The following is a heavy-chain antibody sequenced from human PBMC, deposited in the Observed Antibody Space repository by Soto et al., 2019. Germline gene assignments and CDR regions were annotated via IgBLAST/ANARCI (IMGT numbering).Heavy chain of an antibody. J-gene: IGHJ6*02. V-gene: IGHV3-15*07. CDR1: GFTFSSYA. D-gene: IGHD3-3*01. CDR3: TTLSITIFGVVLMDV. Sequence: GEALKISCAASGFTFSSYAMNWVRQAPGKGLEWVGRIKGKTDGGTTDYAAPVKGRFTISRDDSKNTLYLQMNSLKTEDTAVYYCTTLSITIFGVVLMDVWGQGTTVTVSS. CDR2: IKGKTDGGTT.